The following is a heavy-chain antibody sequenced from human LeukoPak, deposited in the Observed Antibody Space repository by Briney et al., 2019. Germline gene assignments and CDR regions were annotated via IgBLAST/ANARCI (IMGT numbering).Heavy chain of an antibody. CDR1: GYTFTGYY. CDR2: INPNSGGT. CDR3: ARVLGIAAADTFDY. Sequence: GASVKVSCKASGYTFTGYYMHWVRQAPRQGLEWMGWINPNSGGTNYAQKFQGRVTMTRDTSISTAYMELSRLRSDDTAVYYCARVLGIAAADTFDYWGQGTLVTVSS. J-gene: IGHJ4*02. V-gene: IGHV1-2*02. D-gene: IGHD6-13*01.